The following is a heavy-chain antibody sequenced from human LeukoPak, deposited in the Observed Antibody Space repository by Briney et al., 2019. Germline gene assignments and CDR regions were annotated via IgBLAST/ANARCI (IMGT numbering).Heavy chain of an antibody. CDR1: GGSISSYY. Sequence: KTSETLSLTCTVSGGSISSYYWSWIRQPPGKGLEWIGYIYYSGSTNYNPSLKSRVTMSVDTSKNQFSLKLSSVTAADTAVYYCARGGGYFLIDAFDIWGLGTMVTVSS. CDR3: ARGGGYFLIDAFDI. D-gene: IGHD3-22*01. J-gene: IGHJ3*02. V-gene: IGHV4-59*01. CDR2: IYYSGST.